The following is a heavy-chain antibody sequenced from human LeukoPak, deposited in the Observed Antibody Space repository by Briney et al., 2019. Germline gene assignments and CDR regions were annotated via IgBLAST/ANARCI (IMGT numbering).Heavy chain of an antibody. CDR1: GFTFSSYA. CDR2: ISGSGGST. CDR3: AKGTTATYTYFDY. J-gene: IGHJ4*02. Sequence: PGGSLRLSCAASGFTFSSYAMSWVRQAPGKGLEWVSAISGSGGSTYYADSVKGRFTIARDNSKNTLYLQMNSLRAEDTGVYYCAKGTTATYTYFDYWGEGTLVTVSS. D-gene: IGHD1-1*01. V-gene: IGHV3-23*01.